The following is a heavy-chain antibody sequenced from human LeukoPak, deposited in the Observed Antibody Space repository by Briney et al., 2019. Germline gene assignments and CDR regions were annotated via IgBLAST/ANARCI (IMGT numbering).Heavy chain of an antibody. CDR1: GGSISSGSYY. D-gene: IGHD4-17*01. CDR3: ARPHDYGDPDAFDI. J-gene: IGHJ3*02. Sequence: SETLSLTCTVSGGSISSGSYYWSWIRQPAGKGLEWIGRIYTSGSTNYNPSLKSRVTISVDTSKNQFSLKLSSVTAADTAVYYCARPHDYGDPDAFDIWGQGTMVTVSS. V-gene: IGHV4-61*02. CDR2: IYTSGST.